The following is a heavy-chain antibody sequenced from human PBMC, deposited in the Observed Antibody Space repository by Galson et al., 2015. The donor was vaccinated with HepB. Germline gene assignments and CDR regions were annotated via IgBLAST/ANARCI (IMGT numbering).Heavy chain of an antibody. J-gene: IGHJ6*02. D-gene: IGHD3-10*01. V-gene: IGHV4-39*01. CDR2: IYHCGGT. CDR1: GGSMTRTDYY. Sequence: LSLTCIVSGGSMTRTDYYWNWIRQTPGKGLEWIGNIYHCGGTSSNPSLRSRVIISVDTSKNQFSLKLISVTAADAAVYYCASSYGSLFVWGQGTTVTVSS. CDR3: ASSYGSLFV.